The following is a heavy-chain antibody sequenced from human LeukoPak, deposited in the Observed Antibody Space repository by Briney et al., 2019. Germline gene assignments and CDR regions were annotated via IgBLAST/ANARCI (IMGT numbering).Heavy chain of an antibody. CDR3: ARDTHYYDSSGYPGVFDY. CDR1: GFTFSSYA. Sequence: GGSLRLSCAASGFTFSSYAMSWVRQAPGKGLEWVSSISSSSSYIYYADSVKGRFAISRDNAKNSLYLQMNSLRAEDTAVYYCARDTHYYDSSGYPGVFDYWGQGTLVTVSS. CDR2: ISSSSSYI. J-gene: IGHJ4*02. D-gene: IGHD3-22*01. V-gene: IGHV3-21*01.